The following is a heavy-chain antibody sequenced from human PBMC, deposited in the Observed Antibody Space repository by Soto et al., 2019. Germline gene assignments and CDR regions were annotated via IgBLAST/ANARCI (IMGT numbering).Heavy chain of an antibody. Sequence: QVQLVQSGAEVKKPGASVKVSCKASGYTFTVYNMHWVRQAPGQGPEWMGTINPSADSTSYAQKFQGRIAMTRDTSTSTLYMELSSLSSEDSTVYYCARAIHSRMYVWGQGTTVTVSS. CDR1: GYTFTVYN. J-gene: IGHJ6*02. D-gene: IGHD2-15*01. V-gene: IGHV1-46*01. CDR2: INPSADST. CDR3: ARAIHSRMYV.